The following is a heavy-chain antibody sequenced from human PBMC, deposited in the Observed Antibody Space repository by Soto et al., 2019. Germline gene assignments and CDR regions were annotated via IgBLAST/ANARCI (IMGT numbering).Heavy chain of an antibody. CDR1: GFSINSGNY. Sequence: SETLSLTCAVSGFSINSGNYWGWIRRHPGKGLEWIGSVYHGGNTYYNPSLKSRVSISIDLSKNQFSLKLTSVTAADTAAYYCARARWYDAFNVWGQGTVVTVSS. CDR3: ARARWYDAFNV. CDR2: VYHGGNT. V-gene: IGHV4-38-2*01. D-gene: IGHD2-15*01. J-gene: IGHJ3*01.